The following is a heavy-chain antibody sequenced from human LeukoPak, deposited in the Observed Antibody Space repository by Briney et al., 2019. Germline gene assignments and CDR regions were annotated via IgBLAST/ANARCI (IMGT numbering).Heavy chain of an antibody. V-gene: IGHV1-69*01. CDR1: GGTCSSYA. Sequence: SVKVSCKASGGTCSSYAISWVRQAPGQGLEWMGGIIPIFGTANYAQKFQGRVTITADESTSTAYMELSSLRSEDTAVYYCASSSLTGGSTYYFDYWGQGTLVTVSS. D-gene: IGHD6-13*01. J-gene: IGHJ4*02. CDR3: ASSSLTGGSTYYFDY. CDR2: IIPIFGTA.